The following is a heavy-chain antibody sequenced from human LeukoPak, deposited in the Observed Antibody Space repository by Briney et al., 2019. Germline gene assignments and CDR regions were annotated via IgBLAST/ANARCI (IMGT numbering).Heavy chain of an antibody. V-gene: IGHV1/OR15-2*02. CDR3: ARDRLYYDILTGYLPPYFDY. Sequence: GASVKVSCKASGYTFTGYYMHWVRQAPGQGLEWVGWVTAFNENTHYSRRFQGRVTMTRDTSTSTAYMELRSLRSDDTAVYYCARDRLYYDILTGYLPPYFDYWGQGTLVTVSS. CDR2: VTAFNENT. J-gene: IGHJ4*02. D-gene: IGHD3-9*01. CDR1: GYTFTGYY.